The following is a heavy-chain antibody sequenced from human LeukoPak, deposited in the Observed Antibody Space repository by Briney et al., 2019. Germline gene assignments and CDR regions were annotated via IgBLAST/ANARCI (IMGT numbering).Heavy chain of an antibody. Sequence: PGGSLRLSCAASGFTLSSYSMNWVRQAPGKGLEWVSSISSSSSYIYYADSVKGRFTISRDNAKNSLYLQMNSLRAEDTAVYYCARESYYYDTFDYWGQGTLVTVSS. V-gene: IGHV3-21*01. CDR1: GFTLSSYS. J-gene: IGHJ4*02. CDR3: ARESYYYDTFDY. CDR2: ISSSSSYI. D-gene: IGHD3-22*01.